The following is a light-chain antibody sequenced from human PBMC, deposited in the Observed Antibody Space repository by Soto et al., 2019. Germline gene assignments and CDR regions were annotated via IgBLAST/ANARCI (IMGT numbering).Light chain of an antibody. CDR3: HPRQRWPRT. CDR1: QYFGTS. J-gene: IGKJ1*01. CDR2: YTS. Sequence: EIVLTQSPATLSSSPGETATLSCRASQYFGTSLAWYQNKPGRAPRRLIYYTSNRATGIPARFSGSGSGTDLTLTIHSLAPADFAIYYFHPRQRWPRTFGQWTKVAIK. V-gene: IGKV3-11*01.